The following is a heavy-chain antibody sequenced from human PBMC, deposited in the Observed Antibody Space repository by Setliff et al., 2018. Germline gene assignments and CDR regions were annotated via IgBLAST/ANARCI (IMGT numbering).Heavy chain of an antibody. V-gene: IGHV3-48*03. CDR1: GFTFSSYE. D-gene: IGHD2-2*01. J-gene: IGHJ4*02. CDR2: ISSSGTSI. CDR3: AKGYCSSTSCYVDY. Sequence: GGSLRLSCAASGFTFSSYEMNWVRQAPGKGLEWISYISSSGTSIYYADSVKGRFTISRDNAKNSLYLQMNSLRAEDMALYYCAKGYCSSTSCYVDYWGQGTLVTVSS.